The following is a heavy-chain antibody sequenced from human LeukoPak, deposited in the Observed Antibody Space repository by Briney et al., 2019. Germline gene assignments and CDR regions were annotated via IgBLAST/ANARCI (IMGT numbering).Heavy chain of an antibody. J-gene: IGHJ4*02. CDR1: GLTFDFYA. V-gene: IGHV3-23*01. CDR3: ARGLPPVMKYYFDY. CDR2: FSGRGGYT. Sequence: GGSLRLSCAGSGLTFDFYAMSWVRQAPGKGLEWVSSFSGRGGYTYYADSVKGRFTISRDDSKNTLYLQMNSLRAEDTAMYYCARGLPPVMKYYFDYWGQGTLVTVSS. D-gene: IGHD4-11*01.